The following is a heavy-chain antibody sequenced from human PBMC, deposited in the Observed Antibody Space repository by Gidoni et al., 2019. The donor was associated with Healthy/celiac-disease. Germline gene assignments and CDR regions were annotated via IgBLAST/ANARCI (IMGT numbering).Heavy chain of an antibody. D-gene: IGHD3-22*01. V-gene: IGHV4-39*01. Sequence: QLQLQESGPGLVKPSETLSLTCTVSGGSISSSSYYWGWIRQPPGKGLEWIGSIYYSGSTYYNPSLKSRVTISVDTSKNQFSLKLSSVTAADTAVYYCARLLGDYDSSGYRYNWFDPWGQGTLVTVSS. CDR2: IYYSGST. J-gene: IGHJ5*02. CDR3: ARLLGDYDSSGYRYNWFDP. CDR1: GGSISSSSYY.